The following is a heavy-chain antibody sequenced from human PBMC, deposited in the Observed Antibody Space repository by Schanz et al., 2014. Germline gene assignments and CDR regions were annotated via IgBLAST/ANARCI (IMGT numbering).Heavy chain of an antibody. D-gene: IGHD4-17*01. CDR2: ISSSSMYI. CDR1: GFTFSDHY. CDR3: ARPFLGYYGDLAY. V-gene: IGHV3-21*04. J-gene: IGHJ4*02. Sequence: EVHLLESGGGMVQPGGSLRLSCAASGFTFSDHYMDWVRQAPGKGLEWVSSISSSSMYIYQADSMRGRFIISRDNAKNSLYLQMNSLSAEDTAVYFCARPFLGYYGDLAYWGQGTLLTVSS.